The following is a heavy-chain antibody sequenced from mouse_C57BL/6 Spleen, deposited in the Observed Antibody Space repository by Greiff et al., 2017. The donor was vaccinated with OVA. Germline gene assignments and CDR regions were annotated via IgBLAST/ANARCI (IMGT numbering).Heavy chain of an antibody. V-gene: IGHV1-26*01. CDR1: GYTFTDYY. CDR2: INPNNGGT. CDR3: ARCPYGSSRYWYFDV. J-gene: IGHJ1*03. D-gene: IGHD1-1*01. Sequence: EVQLQQSGPELVKPGASVKISCKASGYTFTDYYMNWVKQSHGKSLEWIGDINPNNGGTSYNQKFKGKATLTVDKSSSTAYMELRSLTSEDSAVYYCARCPYGSSRYWYFDVWGTGTTVTVSS.